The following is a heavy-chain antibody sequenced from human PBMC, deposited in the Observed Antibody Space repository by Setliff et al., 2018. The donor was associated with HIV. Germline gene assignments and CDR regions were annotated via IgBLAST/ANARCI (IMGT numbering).Heavy chain of an antibody. J-gene: IGHJ3*02. CDR3: ATAPYSSSLFDI. CDR2: SDPEDGET. CDR1: GYTLTELS. D-gene: IGHD6-6*01. Sequence: ASVKVSCKVSGYTLTELSMHWVRQAPGKGLEWMGGSDPEDGETIYAQKFQGRVTMTEDTSTDTAYMEPSSLRSEDTAVYYCATAPYSSSLFDIWGQGTMVTVSS. V-gene: IGHV1-24*01.